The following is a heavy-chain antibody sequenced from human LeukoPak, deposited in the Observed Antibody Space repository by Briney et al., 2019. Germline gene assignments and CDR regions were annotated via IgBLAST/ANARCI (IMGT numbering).Heavy chain of an antibody. V-gene: IGHV1-8*01. D-gene: IGHD3-9*01. Sequence: GASMKVSCKASGYTFTSYDINWVRQATGQGLEWMGWMNPNSGNTGYAQKFQGRVTMTRNTSISTAYMELSSLRSEDTAVYYCARSHVLRYFDWLLYSREDAFDIWGQGTMVTVSS. CDR3: ARSHVLRYFDWLLYSREDAFDI. J-gene: IGHJ3*02. CDR1: GYTFTSYD. CDR2: MNPNSGNT.